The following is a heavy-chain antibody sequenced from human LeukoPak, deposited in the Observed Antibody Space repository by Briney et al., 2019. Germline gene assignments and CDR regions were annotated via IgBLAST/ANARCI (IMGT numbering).Heavy chain of an antibody. CDR1: GFTFSNAW. CDR2: IKSKTDGGTT. CDR3: TTGYYYDSGGYYYY. D-gene: IGHD3-22*01. Sequence: PGGSLRLSCAASGFTFSNAWMSWVRQAPGKGLEWVGRIKSKTDGGTTDYTAPVKGRFTISRDDSKNTMYLQMNSLKTEDTAVYYCTTGYYYDSGGYYYYWGQGTLVTVSS. J-gene: IGHJ4*02. V-gene: IGHV3-15*01.